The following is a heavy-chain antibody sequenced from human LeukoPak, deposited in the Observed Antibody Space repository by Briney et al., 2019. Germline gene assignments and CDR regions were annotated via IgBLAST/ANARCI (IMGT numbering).Heavy chain of an antibody. V-gene: IGHV4-39*07. CDR3: ARGYSGYADYYYYMDV. Sequence: SETLALTCTVSGGSISSSSYYWGWIRQPPGQGLEYIGSIYYSGSTYYNPSLKSRVTMAVDTSKNQFSLKLSSVTAADTAVYYCARGYSGYADYYYYMDVWGKGTTVTISS. CDR2: IYYSGST. D-gene: IGHD5-12*01. CDR1: GGSISSSSYY. J-gene: IGHJ6*03.